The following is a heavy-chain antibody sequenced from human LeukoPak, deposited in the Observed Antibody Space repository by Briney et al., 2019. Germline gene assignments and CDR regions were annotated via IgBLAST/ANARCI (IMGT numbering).Heavy chain of an antibody. Sequence: GASVKVSCKASGGTFSSYAISWVRQAPGQGLEWMGGIIPIFGTANYAQKFQGRVTITADKSTSTAYMELSSLRSEDTAVYYCAISSGHSYGYSYYYYYMDVWGKGTTVTVSS. V-gene: IGHV1-69*06. CDR2: IIPIFGTA. CDR3: AISSGHSYGYSYYYYYMDV. CDR1: GGTFSSYA. J-gene: IGHJ6*03. D-gene: IGHD5-18*01.